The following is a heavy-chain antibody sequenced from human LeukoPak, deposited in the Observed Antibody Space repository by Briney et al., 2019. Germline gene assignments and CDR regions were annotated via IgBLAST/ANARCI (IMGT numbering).Heavy chain of an antibody. CDR3: ARCRGGWSRDS. CDR1: GFTFSTYW. D-gene: IGHD6-19*01. J-gene: IGHJ4*02. V-gene: IGHV3-7*01. CDR2: IKQDGSDK. Sequence: GGSLRLPCAASGFTFSTYWMSWVRQAPGKGLEWVANIKQDGSDKYYVDSVKGRFTISRDNAKNSLYLQMNSLRAEDTAVYYCARCRGGWSRDSWGQGTLVTVSS.